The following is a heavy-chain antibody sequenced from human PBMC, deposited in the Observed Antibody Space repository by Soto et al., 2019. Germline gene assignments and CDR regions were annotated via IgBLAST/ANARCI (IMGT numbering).Heavy chain of an antibody. CDR2: IYPGDSDT. Sequence: GESLKIACKGSGYTFTNYWIGWVRQMPGKGLEWMGIIYPGDSDTKYNPSFQGQVTISADKSITTTYLRWTSLKASDTAIYYCAASIFYYGMDVWGQGTTVTVSS. CDR3: AASIFYYGMDV. V-gene: IGHV5-51*01. CDR1: GYTFTNYW. J-gene: IGHJ6*02.